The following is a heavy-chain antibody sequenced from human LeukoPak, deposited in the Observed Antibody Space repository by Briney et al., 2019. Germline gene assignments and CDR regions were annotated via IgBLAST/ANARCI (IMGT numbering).Heavy chain of an antibody. D-gene: IGHD3-22*01. CDR1: GGSFSGYY. Sequence: SETLSLTCAVSGGSFSGYYWSWIRQPPGKGLEWIGHIYSSGSTKYNPSFKSRVTISVDTSKNQFSLKLSSVTAADTAVYYCARNYDSSGYPAFGYWGRGTLLTVSS. J-gene: IGHJ4*02. V-gene: IGHV4-59*01. CDR3: ARNYDSSGYPAFGY. CDR2: IYSSGST.